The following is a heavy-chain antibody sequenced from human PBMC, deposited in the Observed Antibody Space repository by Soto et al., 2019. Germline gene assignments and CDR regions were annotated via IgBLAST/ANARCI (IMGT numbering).Heavy chain of an antibody. CDR3: ARFARLTGYYYYYGMDV. J-gene: IGHJ6*02. CDR1: GGSISSGGYY. D-gene: IGHD3-9*01. Sequence: QVQLQESGPGLVKPSQTLSLTCTVSGGSISSGGYYWSWIRQHPGKGLEWIGYIYYSGSTYYNPSLKSRVTISVDTSKNQFSLKLSSVTAADTAVYYCARFARLTGYYYYYGMDVWGQGTTVTVSS. V-gene: IGHV4-31*03. CDR2: IYYSGST.